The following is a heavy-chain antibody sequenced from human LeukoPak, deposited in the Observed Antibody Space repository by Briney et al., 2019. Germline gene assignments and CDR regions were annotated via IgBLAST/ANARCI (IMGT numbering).Heavy chain of an antibody. CDR3: ARTNSPGQLRSMDV. Sequence: SVKVSCKASWGTFSSYAISWGRPDPGQGLEWIGGIIPIFGTANYAQKFQGRVTITADEFTSPAYMELSSLRAEDTAIYYCARTNSPGQLRSMDVWGKETTVTVSS. D-gene: IGHD6-6*01. CDR1: WGTFSSYA. V-gene: IGHV1-69*01. CDR2: IIPIFGTA. J-gene: IGHJ6*03.